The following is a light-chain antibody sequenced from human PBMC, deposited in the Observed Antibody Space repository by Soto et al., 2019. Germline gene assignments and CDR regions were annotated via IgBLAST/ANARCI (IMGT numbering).Light chain of an antibody. CDR2: EVN. CDR3: SSYTTSSTRV. V-gene: IGLV2-14*01. CDR1: SSDVGSYNY. Sequence: QSALTQPASVSGSPGQSITISCTGSSSDVGSYNYVSWYQQHPGKAPRLIIYEVNHRPSGVSNRFSGSKSGNTASLTISGLQAEDEADYYCSSYTTSSTRVFGTGTKLTVL. J-gene: IGLJ1*01.